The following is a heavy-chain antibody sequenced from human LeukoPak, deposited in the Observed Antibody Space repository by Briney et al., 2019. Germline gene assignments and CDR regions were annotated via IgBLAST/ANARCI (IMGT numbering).Heavy chain of an antibody. Sequence: GASVKVSCKTSGYSFTSYGVTWVRQAPGQGLEWMARIGGYTGHTNYVQRFQGRVTMTTDTSTSTAYMELRSLTSDDTAVYYCAREGSCSGGSCPLDGWFDPWGQGTLVTVSS. V-gene: IGHV1-18*01. CDR3: AREGSCSGGSCPLDGWFDP. D-gene: IGHD2-15*01. CDR2: IGGYTGHT. J-gene: IGHJ5*02. CDR1: GYSFTSYG.